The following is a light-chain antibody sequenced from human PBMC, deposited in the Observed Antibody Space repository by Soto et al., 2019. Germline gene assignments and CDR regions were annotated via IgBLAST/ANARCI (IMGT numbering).Light chain of an antibody. CDR2: EVS. J-gene: IGLJ2*01. V-gene: IGLV2-14*01. CDR1: SSDVGGYNY. CDR3: SSYTSSSIHVV. Sequence: QSALTQPASVSGSPGQSITISCTGTSSDVGGYNYVSWYQQHPGKAPKLMIYEVSNRPSGVSNRFSGSKSGNTASLTISGLQAEDEADYSCSSYTSSSIHVVFGGGTKLTVL.